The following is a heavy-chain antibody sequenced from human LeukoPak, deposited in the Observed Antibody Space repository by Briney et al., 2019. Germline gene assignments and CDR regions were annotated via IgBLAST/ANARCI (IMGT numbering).Heavy chain of an antibody. CDR1: GYAFTGYY. V-gene: IGHV1-2*06. J-gene: IGHJ3*02. CDR3: ARVRYCGGDCDSDKKWAFDI. Sequence: ASVKVSCKASGYAFTGYYMHWVRQAPGQGLEWMGRINPNSGGTNYAQKFQGRVTMTRDTSISTAYRELSRLRSDDTAVYYCARVRYCGGDCDSDKKWAFDIWGQGTMVTVSS. CDR2: INPNSGGT. D-gene: IGHD2-21*02.